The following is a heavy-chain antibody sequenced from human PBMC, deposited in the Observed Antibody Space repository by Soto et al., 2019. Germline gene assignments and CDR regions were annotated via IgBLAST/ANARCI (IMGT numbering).Heavy chain of an antibody. D-gene: IGHD2-2*01. CDR1: GYTFTSYA. J-gene: IGHJ5*02. Sequence: ASVKVSCKASGYTFTSYAMHWVRQAPGQRLEWMGWINAGNGNTKYSQKFQGRVTITRDTSASTAYMELSSLRSEDTAVYYCARGTWGDIVVVPAAPNGNWFDPWGQGTLVTVSS. V-gene: IGHV1-3*01. CDR2: INAGNGNT. CDR3: ARGTWGDIVVVPAAPNGNWFDP.